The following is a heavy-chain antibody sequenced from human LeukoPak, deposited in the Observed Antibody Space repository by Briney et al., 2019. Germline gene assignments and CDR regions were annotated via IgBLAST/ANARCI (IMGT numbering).Heavy chain of an antibody. Sequence: SETLSLTCTVSGGSISSYCWSWIRQPPGKGLEWIGYIYYSGSTNYNPSLKSRVTISVDTSKNQFSLKLSSVTAADTAVYYCASTLSSGWYFGFDYWGQGTLVTVSS. D-gene: IGHD6-19*01. V-gene: IGHV4-59*01. CDR1: GGSISSYC. CDR2: IYYSGST. CDR3: ASTLSSGWYFGFDY. J-gene: IGHJ4*02.